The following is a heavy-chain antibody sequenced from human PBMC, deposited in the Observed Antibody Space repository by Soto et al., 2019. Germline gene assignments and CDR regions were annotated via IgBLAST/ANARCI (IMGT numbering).Heavy chain of an antibody. D-gene: IGHD6-19*01. CDR3: ADSQRVYSSGWYPFFDY. Sequence: SGPTLVNPTQTLTLTCTFSGFSLSTSGVGVGWIRQPPGKALEWLALIYWDDDKRYSPSLKSRLTITKDTSKNQVVLTMTNMDPVDTATYYCADSQRVYSSGWYPFFDYWGQGTLVTVSS. V-gene: IGHV2-5*02. CDR1: GFSLSTSGVG. CDR2: IYWDDDK. J-gene: IGHJ4*02.